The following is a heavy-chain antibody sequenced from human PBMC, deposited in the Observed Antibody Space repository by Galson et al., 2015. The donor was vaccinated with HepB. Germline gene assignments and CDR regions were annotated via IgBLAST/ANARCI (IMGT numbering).Heavy chain of an antibody. CDR2: INPSGGST. D-gene: IGHD3-22*01. CDR1: GYTFTSYY. CDR3: ARDNYDSSGYYYTGLAFDI. J-gene: IGHJ3*02. V-gene: IGHV1-46*01. Sequence: SVKVSCKASGYTFTSYYMHWVRQAPGQGLEWMGIINPSGGSTSYAQKFQGRVTITADKSTSTAYMELSSLRSEDTAVYYCARDNYDSSGYYYTGLAFDIWGQGTMVTVSS.